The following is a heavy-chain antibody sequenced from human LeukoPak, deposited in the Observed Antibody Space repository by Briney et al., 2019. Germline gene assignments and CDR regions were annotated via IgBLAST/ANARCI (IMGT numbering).Heavy chain of an antibody. CDR2: ISGSGSST. V-gene: IGHV3-23*01. CDR3: AKFQDPFDY. Sequence: GGSLRLSCADSRFTFSGYTMSWVRRAPGKGLEWVSTISGSGSSTYYADSVKGRFTISRDNSKNTLYLQMNSLRAEDTAVYYCAKFQDPFDYWGQGTLVTVSS. J-gene: IGHJ4*02. CDR1: RFTFSGYT.